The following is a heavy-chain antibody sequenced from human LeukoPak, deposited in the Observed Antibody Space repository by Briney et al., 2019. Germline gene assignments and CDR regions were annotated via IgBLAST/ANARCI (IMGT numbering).Heavy chain of an antibody. Sequence: PGRSLRLSCAASGFTFSSYGMHWVRQAPGKGLEWVAVIWYDGSNKYYADSVKGRFTISRDNSKNTLYLQMNSLRAEDTAVYYCAREGSYYDSSGDIDYWGQGTLVTVSS. D-gene: IGHD3-22*01. CDR1: GFTFSSYG. CDR2: IWYDGSNK. V-gene: IGHV3-33*01. CDR3: AREGSYYDSSGDIDY. J-gene: IGHJ4*02.